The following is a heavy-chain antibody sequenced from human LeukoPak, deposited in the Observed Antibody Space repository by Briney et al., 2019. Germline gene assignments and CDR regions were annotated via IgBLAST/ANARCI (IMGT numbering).Heavy chain of an antibody. CDR3: AKGRTPDY. Sequence: GGSLRLSCAASGFTFSTYVMTWVRQAPGKGLEWVSALSGSGGSTFYADSVKGRFTISRDNSNNTLYLQMNSLRAEDTAVYYCAKGRTPDYWGQGTLVSVSS. CDR1: GFTFSTYV. CDR2: LSGSGGST. J-gene: IGHJ4*02. D-gene: IGHD2-15*01. V-gene: IGHV3-23*01.